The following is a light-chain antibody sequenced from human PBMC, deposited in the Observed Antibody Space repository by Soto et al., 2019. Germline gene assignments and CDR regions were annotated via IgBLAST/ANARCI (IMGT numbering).Light chain of an antibody. CDR3: QQSYSTPPT. CDR2: AAS. J-gene: IGKJ1*01. CDR1: QSVSSY. V-gene: IGKV1-39*01. Sequence: EIQMAQSPSTLSVSVGDRATLSCRASQSVSSYLYWYQQKPGQAPKLLIYAASSWQTGVPSRFSGSGSGTDFTLTISSLQPEDFATYYCQQSYSTPPTFGQGTKVEIK.